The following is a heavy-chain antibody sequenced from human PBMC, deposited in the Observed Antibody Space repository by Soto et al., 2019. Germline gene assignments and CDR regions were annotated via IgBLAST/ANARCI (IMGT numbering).Heavy chain of an antibody. D-gene: IGHD2-8*01. Sequence: QVQLVQSGPEVKKPGASVKVSCRASGYTFANYGISWVRQAPGQGLEWMGWISPYDGDRNFARKFQGRITMTTDTLTNTVYMELRSLRSDDTAVFYCARDRGYCTNGVCTDELDPWGQGTLVTVSS. CDR3: ARDRGYCTNGVCTDELDP. CDR1: GYTFANYG. V-gene: IGHV1-18*04. CDR2: ISPYDGDR. J-gene: IGHJ5*02.